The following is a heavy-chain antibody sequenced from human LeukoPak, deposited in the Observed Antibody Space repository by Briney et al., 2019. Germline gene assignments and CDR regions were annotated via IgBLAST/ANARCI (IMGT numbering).Heavy chain of an antibody. V-gene: IGHV3-20*04. D-gene: IGHD6-13*01. Sequence: GGSLRLSCAASGFTFDDYGMRWVRQAPGKGVEWVSGINWNGGSTVYADSVKGRFTISREKAKNSVYMQMNSLRAEDTALYYCARVEGYSSSSYFDYWGQGTLVTVSS. CDR3: ARVEGYSSSSYFDY. CDR2: INWNGGST. J-gene: IGHJ4*02. CDR1: GFTFDDYG.